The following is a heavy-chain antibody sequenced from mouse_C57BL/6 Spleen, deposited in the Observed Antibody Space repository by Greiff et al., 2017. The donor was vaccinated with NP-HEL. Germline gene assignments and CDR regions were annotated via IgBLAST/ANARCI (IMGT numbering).Heavy chain of an antibody. V-gene: IGHV7-3*01. J-gene: IGHJ3*01. Sequence: EVKLEESGGGLVQPGGSLSLSCAASGFTFTDYYMSWVRQPPGKALEWLGFIRNKANGYTTEYSASVKGRFTISRDNSQRILYLQMNALRAEDSATYYCARYYYGSSPWFAYWGQGTLVTVSA. CDR1: GFTFTDYY. CDR3: ARYYYGSSPWFAY. D-gene: IGHD1-1*01. CDR2: IRNKANGYTT.